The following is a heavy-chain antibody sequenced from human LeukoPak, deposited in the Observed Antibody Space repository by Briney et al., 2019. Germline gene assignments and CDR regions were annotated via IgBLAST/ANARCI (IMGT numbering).Heavy chain of an antibody. D-gene: IGHD3-22*01. CDR1: GYTFTSYH. J-gene: IGHJ4*02. V-gene: IGHV1-46*01. Sequence: ASVKVSCKASGYTFTSYHMHWVRQAPGQGLEWMGMINPSGGTTSYAQKFQGRVTMTRDTSTSTVYMELSSLRSEDTAVYYCARDGSSGSGGYWGQGALVAVSS. CDR3: ARDGSSGSGGY. CDR2: INPSGGTT.